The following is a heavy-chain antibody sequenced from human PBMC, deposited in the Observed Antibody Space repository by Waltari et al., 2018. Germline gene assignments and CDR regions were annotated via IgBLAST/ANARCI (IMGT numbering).Heavy chain of an antibody. Sequence: QVQLVQSGAEVKKPGSSVKVSCKASGGTFSSYAISWVRKAPGQGLEWMGGIIPIFGTANYAQKFQGRVTITVDESTSTAYMELSSLGSEDTAVYYCARGLSGIAAAGDAFDIWGQGTMVTVSS. J-gene: IGHJ3*02. CDR2: IIPIFGTA. CDR1: GGTFSSYA. CDR3: ARGLSGIAAAGDAFDI. V-gene: IGHV1-69*01. D-gene: IGHD6-13*01.